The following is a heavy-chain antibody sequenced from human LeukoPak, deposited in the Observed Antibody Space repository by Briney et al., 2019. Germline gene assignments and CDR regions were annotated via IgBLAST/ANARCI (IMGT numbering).Heavy chain of an antibody. V-gene: IGHV4-31*03. Sequence: SETLSLTCTVSGGSVSSSSYYWGWIRQPPGKGLEWIGYIYYSGSTYYNPSLKSRVTISVDTSKNQFSLKLSSVTAADTAVYYCARDLGGGGDYWGQGTLVTVSS. CDR1: GGSVSSSSYY. D-gene: IGHD3-10*01. J-gene: IGHJ4*02. CDR3: ARDLGGGGDY. CDR2: IYYSGST.